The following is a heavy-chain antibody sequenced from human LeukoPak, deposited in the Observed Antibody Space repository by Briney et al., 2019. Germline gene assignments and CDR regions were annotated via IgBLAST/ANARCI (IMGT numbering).Heavy chain of an antibody. CDR3: ARVAAAGYYYYGMDV. V-gene: IGHV4-34*01. CDR2: INHSGST. D-gene: IGHD6-13*01. CDR1: GGSFSGYY. J-gene: IGHJ6*02. Sequence: SETLSLTCAVYGGSFSGYYWSWIRQPPGKGLEWIGEINHSGSTNYNPSLKSRVTISVDTSKNQFSLKLSSVTAADTAVYYCARVAAAGYYYYGMDVWGQGTTVTVSS.